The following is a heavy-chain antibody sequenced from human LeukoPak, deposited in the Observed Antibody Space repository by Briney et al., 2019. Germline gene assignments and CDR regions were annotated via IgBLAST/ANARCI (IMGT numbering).Heavy chain of an antibody. V-gene: IGHV3-23*01. CDR3: AKDLAAYGSGSFFDY. CDR2: ISGSGGST. CDR1: GFTFSSYA. J-gene: IGHJ4*02. Sequence: PGGSLRLSCAASGFTFSSYAMSWVRQAPGKGLEWVSSISGSGGSTYYADSVKGRFTISRDNSKNTLYLQMNSLRAEDTAVYYCAKDLAAYGSGSFFDYWGQGTLVTVSS. D-gene: IGHD3-10*01.